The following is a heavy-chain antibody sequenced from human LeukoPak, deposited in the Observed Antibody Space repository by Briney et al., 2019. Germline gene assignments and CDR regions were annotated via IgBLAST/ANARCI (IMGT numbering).Heavy chain of an antibody. CDR1: GYTLTESS. D-gene: IGHD3-10*01. CDR3: ATSSDGSGSFDY. V-gene: IGHV1-24*01. J-gene: IGHJ4*02. CDR2: FDPEDGET. Sequence: ASVKVSCKVSGYTLTESSMHWVRQAPGKGLEWMGGFDPEDGETIYAQKFQGRVTMTEDTSTDTAYMELSSLRSEDTAVYYCATSSDGSGSFDYWGQGTLVTVSS.